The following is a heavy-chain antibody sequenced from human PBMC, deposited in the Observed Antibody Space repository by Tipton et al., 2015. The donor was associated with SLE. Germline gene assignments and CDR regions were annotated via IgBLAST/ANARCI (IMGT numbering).Heavy chain of an antibody. Sequence: SLRLSCAASGFTFSSYEMNWVHQAPGKGLEWVSYISSSGSTIYYADSVKGRFTISRDNAKNSLYLQMNSLRAEDTAVYYCARGGDIVDYFDLWGRGTLVTVSS. J-gene: IGHJ2*01. CDR2: ISSSGSTI. V-gene: IGHV3-48*03. D-gene: IGHD5-12*01. CDR1: GFTFSSYE. CDR3: ARGGDIVDYFDL.